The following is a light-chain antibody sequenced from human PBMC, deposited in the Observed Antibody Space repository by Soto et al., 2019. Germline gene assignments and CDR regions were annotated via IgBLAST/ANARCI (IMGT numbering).Light chain of an antibody. V-gene: IGKV3-20*01. CDR2: GAS. CDR3: QQYGSSGT. Sequence: EFVLTQSPSTLSLSPGERATLSCRASQSVSSSYLAWYQQKPGQAPRLLIYGASNRATGIPDRFSGSGSGTDFTLTISRLEPEDFAVYYCQQYGSSGTFGQGTKVDIK. J-gene: IGKJ1*01. CDR1: QSVSSSY.